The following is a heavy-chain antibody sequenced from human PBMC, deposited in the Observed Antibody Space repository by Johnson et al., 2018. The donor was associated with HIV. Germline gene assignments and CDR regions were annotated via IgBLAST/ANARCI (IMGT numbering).Heavy chain of an antibody. V-gene: IGHV3-30*18. J-gene: IGHJ3*02. CDR2: ISYDGSNK. CDR1: GFTFSSYG. D-gene: IGHD2-8*02. CDR3: AKALNYCTGGVCDAFDI. Sequence: QVQLVESGGGVVQPGRSLRLSCAASGFTFSSYGMHWVRQAPGKGLEWVAVISYDGSNKYYADSVKGRFTISRDNSKNTLYLQMNSLRAEDTAVYYCAKALNYCTGGVCDAFDIWGQGTMGTVSS.